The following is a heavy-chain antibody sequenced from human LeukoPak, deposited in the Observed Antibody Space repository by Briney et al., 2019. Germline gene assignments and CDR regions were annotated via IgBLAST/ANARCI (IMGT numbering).Heavy chain of an antibody. D-gene: IGHD5-12*01. V-gene: IGHV3-48*03. Sequence: QSGGSLRLSCAASGFTFSFYEMNWVRQAPGKGLEWVSYISAGGTTIYYADSLKGRFTISRDNAKNSLYLQMDSLRAEDTAVYYCARDYSGWSLDPWGQGTLVTVSS. CDR2: ISAGGTTI. J-gene: IGHJ5*02. CDR1: GFTFSFYE. CDR3: ARDYSGWSLDP.